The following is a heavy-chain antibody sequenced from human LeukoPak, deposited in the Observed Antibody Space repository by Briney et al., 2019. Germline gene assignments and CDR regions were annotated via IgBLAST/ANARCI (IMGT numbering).Heavy chain of an antibody. D-gene: IGHD3-10*01. Sequence: ASETLSLTCTVSGGSISSYYLSWIRQPPGKGLEWIGYIYYSGSTNYNPSLKSRVTISVDTSKNQFSLKLSSVTAADTAVYYSARDDGGFGGQGTLVTVSS. J-gene: IGHJ4*02. CDR1: GGSISSYY. V-gene: IGHV4-59*01. CDR3: ARDDGGF. CDR2: IYYSGST.